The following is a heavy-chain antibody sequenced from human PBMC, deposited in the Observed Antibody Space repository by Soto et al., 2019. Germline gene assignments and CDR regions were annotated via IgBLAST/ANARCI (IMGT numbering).Heavy chain of an antibody. CDR3: AKDRTVADYYYYYGMDV. J-gene: IGHJ6*02. CDR2: ISGSGRST. D-gene: IGHD6-19*01. Sequence: GGSLRLSCAASGFSFSSHAMTWVRQAPGKGLEWVSGISGSGRSTYFADSVKGRFTISRDNSKNTLYLQMNVLRAEDTAVYYCAKDRTVADYYYYYGMDVWGQGATVTVSS. CDR1: GFSFSSHA. V-gene: IGHV3-23*01.